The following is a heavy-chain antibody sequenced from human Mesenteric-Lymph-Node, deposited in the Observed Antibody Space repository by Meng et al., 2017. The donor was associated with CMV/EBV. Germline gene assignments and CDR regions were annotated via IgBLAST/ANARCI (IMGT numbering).Heavy chain of an antibody. D-gene: IGHD6-13*01. CDR3: AKSLVGGSSYYYYGMDV. CDR1: GFTFSSYW. CDR2: ISGSGGST. J-gene: IGHJ6*02. V-gene: IGHV3-23*01. Sequence: GGSLRLSCAASGFTFSSYWMSWVRQAPGKGLEWVSAISGSGGSTYYADSAKGRFTISRDNSKNTLYLQMNSLRAEDTAVYYCAKSLVGGSSYYYYGMDVWGQGTTVTVSS.